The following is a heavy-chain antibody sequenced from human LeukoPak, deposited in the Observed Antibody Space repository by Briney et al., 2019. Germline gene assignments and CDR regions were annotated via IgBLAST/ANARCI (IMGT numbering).Heavy chain of an antibody. CDR3: AKEGGDWGEGYFDY. Sequence: PGGSLRLSCAASGFTFSDSYMSWIRQVPGKGLEWISYISSRGGTIYYADSVKGRFTISRDNAKNSLYLQMNSLRAEDTAVYYCAKEGGDWGEGYFDYWGQGTLVTVSS. J-gene: IGHJ4*02. CDR1: GFTFSDSY. D-gene: IGHD7-27*01. V-gene: IGHV3-11*01. CDR2: ISSRGGTI.